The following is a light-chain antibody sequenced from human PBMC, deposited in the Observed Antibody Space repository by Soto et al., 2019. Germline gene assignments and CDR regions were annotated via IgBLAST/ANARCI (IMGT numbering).Light chain of an antibody. V-gene: IGKV1-9*01. J-gene: IGKJ4*01. CDR2: AAS. CDR1: QSLLHSNGYSY. CDR3: QQLNSYP. Sequence: TQSPLSLPVTPGEPASISCRSSQSLLHSNGYSYLNWYQQKPGKAPKLLIYAASTLQSGVPSRFSGSGSGTDFTLNISSLQPEDFATYYCQQLNSYPFGGGTKVDIK.